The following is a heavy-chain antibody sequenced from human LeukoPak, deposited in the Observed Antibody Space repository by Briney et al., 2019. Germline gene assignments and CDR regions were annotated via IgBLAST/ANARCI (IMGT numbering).Heavy chain of an antibody. CDR2: ISSSSIYI. CDR3: AREERDGYNYYWYFDL. J-gene: IGHJ2*01. Sequence: PGGSLRLSCAASGFTFSSYAMHWVRQAPGKGLEWVSSISSSSIYIYYADSVKGRFTISRDNAKNSLYLQISSLRAEDTAMYYCAREERDGYNYYWYFDLWGRGTLVTVSS. CDR1: GFTFSSYA. D-gene: IGHD5-24*01. V-gene: IGHV3-21*01.